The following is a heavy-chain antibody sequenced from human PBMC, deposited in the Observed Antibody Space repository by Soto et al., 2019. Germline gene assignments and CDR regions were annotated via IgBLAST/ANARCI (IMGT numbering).Heavy chain of an antibody. V-gene: IGHV4-34*01. CDR2: INHIGDS. CDR1: GGSLTDYW. CDR3: ARDFGAGAHFGH. Sequence: QVHLQQWGTGLLKPSETLSLTCAVYGGSLTDYWWTWIRQTPGKGLEWIGEINHIGDSNHNPSLKSRVTVSVVTSQYQFSLKLPCVTVADTAVYYCARDFGAGAHFGHWGKGSLVTVSS. D-gene: IGHD3-10*01. J-gene: IGHJ4*02.